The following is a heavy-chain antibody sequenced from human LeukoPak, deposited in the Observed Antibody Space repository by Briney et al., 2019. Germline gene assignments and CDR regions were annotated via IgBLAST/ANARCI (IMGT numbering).Heavy chain of an antibody. J-gene: IGHJ4*02. CDR1: GFTFSSYA. D-gene: IGHD2-8*01. CDR2: ISGSGDNT. CDR3: AKGGYCTNGVCFAYYYSDS. V-gene: IGHV3-23*01. Sequence: GGSLRLSCAASGFTFSSYAMNWVRQAPGKGLEWVSAISGSGDNTYYADSVKGRFTISRDNSKNTLYLQMNSLRAEDTAVYYCAKGGYCTNGVCFAYYYSDSWGQGTLVTVSS.